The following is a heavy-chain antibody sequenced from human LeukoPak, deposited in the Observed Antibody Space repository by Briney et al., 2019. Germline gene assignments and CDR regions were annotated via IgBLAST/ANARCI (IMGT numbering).Heavy chain of an antibody. V-gene: IGHV4-4*07. CDR3: ARAPVGNPESPYGIFDY. J-gene: IGHJ4*02. CDR2: IYTSGST. Sequence: PSETLSLTCTVSGGSISSYYWSWIRQPAGKGMEWIGRIYTSGSTNYNPSLKSRVTMSVDTSKNQFSLKLSSVTAADTAVDYCARAPVGNPESPYGIFDYWGQGTLVTVSS. D-gene: IGHD2-21*01. CDR1: GGSISSYY.